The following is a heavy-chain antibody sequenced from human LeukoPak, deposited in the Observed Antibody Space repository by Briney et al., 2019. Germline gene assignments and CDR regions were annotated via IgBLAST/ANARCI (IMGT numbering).Heavy chain of an antibody. CDR3: ARVGCSGGSCYSYYYYGMDV. Sequence: SQTLPLTCAISGDSVSSNSAAWNWIRQSPSRGLEWLGRTYYRSKWYNDYAVSVKSRITINPDTSKNQFSLQLNSVTPEDTAVYYCARVGCSGGSCYSYYYYGMDVWGQGTTVTVSS. D-gene: IGHD2-15*01. J-gene: IGHJ6*02. CDR1: GDSVSSNSAA. V-gene: IGHV6-1*01. CDR2: TYYRSKWYN.